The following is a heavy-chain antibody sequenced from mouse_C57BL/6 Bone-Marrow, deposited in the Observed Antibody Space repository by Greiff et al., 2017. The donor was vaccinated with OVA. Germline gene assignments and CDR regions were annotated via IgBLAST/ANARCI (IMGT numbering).Heavy chain of an antibody. CDR1: GFTFSSYA. CDR2: ISDGGSYT. D-gene: IGHD2-3*01. V-gene: IGHV5-4*01. Sequence: DVKLVESGGGLVKPGGSLKLSCAASGFTFSSYAMSWVRPTPEKRLEWVATISDGGSYTYYPDNVKGRFTISRDNAKNNLYLQMSHLKSEDTAMYYCAREDDGYWGQGTTLTVSS. CDR3: AREDDGY. J-gene: IGHJ2*01.